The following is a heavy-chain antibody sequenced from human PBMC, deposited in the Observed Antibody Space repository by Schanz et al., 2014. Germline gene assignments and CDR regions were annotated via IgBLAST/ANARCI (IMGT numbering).Heavy chain of an antibody. V-gene: IGHV3-23*01. D-gene: IGHD5-18*01. CDR2: VSASGGGP. J-gene: IGHJ4*02. CDR1: GFTFRSYA. Sequence: EVQLLESGGGLVQPGGSLRLSCIGSGFTFRSYALGWVRQAPGKGLEWVSLVSASGGGPFYADSVKGRFTISRDNSNNTLYLQMKSLRAEDTAVYYCAKYGGGYSYGFVEYWGQGSLVTVSS. CDR3: AKYGGGYSYGFVEY.